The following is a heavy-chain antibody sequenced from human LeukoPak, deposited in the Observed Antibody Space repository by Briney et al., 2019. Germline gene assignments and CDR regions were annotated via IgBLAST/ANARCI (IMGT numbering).Heavy chain of an antibody. J-gene: IGHJ4*02. CDR2: ISGGGSHS. CDR1: GFTFPSDA. Sequence: GGSLRLSCAASGFTFPSDAMSWVRQAPGRGLEWIAAISGGGSHSWHADSVKGRFTISSDNSRDTLYLQMNSLRVDDTAVYYCARGSAWACHGVRCYPLDNWGQGALVTVSS. CDR3: ARGSAWACHGVRCYPLDN. V-gene: IGHV3-23*01. D-gene: IGHD2-8*01.